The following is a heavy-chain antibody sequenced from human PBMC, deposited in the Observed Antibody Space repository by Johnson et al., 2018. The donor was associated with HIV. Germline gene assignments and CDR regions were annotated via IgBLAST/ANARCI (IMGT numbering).Heavy chain of an antibody. D-gene: IGHD3-22*01. CDR1: GFTFDDYG. J-gene: IGHJ3*02. CDR3: AREGRHYYDSSGHAFDI. V-gene: IGHV3-20*04. Sequence: VLLVESGGGVVRPGGSLRLSCAASGFTFDDYGMSWVRQAPWKGLEWVSGINWNGGRTGYADSVKGRFSISRANAKHSRYLQMNSLRAEDTAVYYCAREGRHYYDSSGHAFDIWGQGTMVTVSS. CDR2: INWNGGRT.